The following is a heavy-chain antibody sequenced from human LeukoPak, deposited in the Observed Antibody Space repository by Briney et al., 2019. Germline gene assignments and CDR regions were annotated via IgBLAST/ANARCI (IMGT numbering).Heavy chain of an antibody. V-gene: IGHV3-23*01. CDR3: TKCAAGGGSCYGWY. D-gene: IGHD2-15*01. CDR1: GFTFNSYA. Sequence: GGSLRLSCAASGFTFNSYAMTWVRQAPGRGLEWVSAITSGGDTYYADSVKGRFTISRDNSKNTLYLQMSNLGAEDTAVYYCTKCAAGGGSCYGWYWGQGTLVTVSS. J-gene: IGHJ4*02. CDR2: ITSGGDT.